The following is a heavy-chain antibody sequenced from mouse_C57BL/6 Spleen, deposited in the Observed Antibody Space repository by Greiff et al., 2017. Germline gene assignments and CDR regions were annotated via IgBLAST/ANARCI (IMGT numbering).Heavy chain of an antibody. CDR3: ARRHDDDESWFAY. CDR2: IYPGSGST. J-gene: IGHJ3*01. V-gene: IGHV1-55*01. CDR1: GYTFTSYW. Sequence: QVQLQQPGAELVKPGASVKMSCKASGYTFTSYWITWVKQRPGQGLEWIGDIYPGSGSTNYNEKFKSKATLTVDTSSSTAYMQLSSLTSEDSAVYFCARRHDDDESWFAYWGQGTLVTVSA. D-gene: IGHD2-4*01.